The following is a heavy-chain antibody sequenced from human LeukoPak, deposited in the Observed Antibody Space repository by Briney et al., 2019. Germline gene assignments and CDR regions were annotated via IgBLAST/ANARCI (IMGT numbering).Heavy chain of an antibody. CDR2: IYYSGST. D-gene: IGHD5-18*01. Sequence: PSETLSLTCTVSGGSISSSSYYWGWIRQPPGKGLEWIGSIYYSGSTYYNPSLKSRVTISVDASKNQFSLKLSSVTAADTAVYYCARALLRYSYGYKGEYYFDYWGQGTLVTVSS. J-gene: IGHJ4*02. V-gene: IGHV4-39*07. CDR3: ARALLRYSYGYKGEYYFDY. CDR1: GGSISSSSYY.